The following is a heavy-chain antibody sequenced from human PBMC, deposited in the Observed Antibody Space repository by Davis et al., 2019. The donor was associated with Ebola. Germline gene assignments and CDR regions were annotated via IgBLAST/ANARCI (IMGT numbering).Heavy chain of an antibody. CDR2: FDPEEGET. CDR1: GYTLTELS. D-gene: IGHD1-26*01. J-gene: IGHJ3*01. CDR3: AAGGSRGGFDV. Sequence: AASVTVSCKVSGYTLTELSMHWVRQAPGKGLEWMGNFDPEEGETIYAHKFEARVTMTEDTSTDTVYMELNSLRSDDSAVCYCAAGGSRGGFDVWGQGTMVTVSS. V-gene: IGHV1-24*01.